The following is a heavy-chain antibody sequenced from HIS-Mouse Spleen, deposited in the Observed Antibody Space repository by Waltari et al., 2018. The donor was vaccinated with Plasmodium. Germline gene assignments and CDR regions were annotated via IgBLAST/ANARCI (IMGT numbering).Heavy chain of an antibody. Sequence: EVQLVESGGGLVQPGGSLRLSCAAPGFTFSSYWMSWVRQAPGKGLDWVANIKQDGSEKYYVDSVKGRFTISRDNAKNSLYLQMNSLRAEDTAVYYCASSWYWYFDLWGRGTLVTVSS. J-gene: IGHJ2*01. D-gene: IGHD6-13*01. V-gene: IGHV3-7*01. CDR2: IKQDGSEK. CDR3: ASSWYWYFDL. CDR1: GFTFSSYW.